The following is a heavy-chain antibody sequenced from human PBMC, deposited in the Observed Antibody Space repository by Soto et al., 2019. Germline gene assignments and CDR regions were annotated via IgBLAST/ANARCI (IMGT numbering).Heavy chain of an antibody. J-gene: IGHJ4*02. CDR1: GFTFSSYA. CDR2: IWYDGSNK. CDR3: AKARHGSGTYSYFDY. Sequence: QVQLVESGGGVVQPGRSLRLSCAASGFTFSSYAMDWVRQAPGNGLEWVAVIWYDGSNKNYADSVKGRFTISRDNSKNTLYLQMNNLRTEDTAVYYCAKARHGSGTYSYFDYWGQVILVTVSS. V-gene: IGHV3-30*18. D-gene: IGHD3-10*01.